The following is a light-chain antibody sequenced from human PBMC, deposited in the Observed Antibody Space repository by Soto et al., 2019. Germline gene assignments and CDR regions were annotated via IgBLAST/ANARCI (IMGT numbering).Light chain of an antibody. CDR1: SSDVGGYNY. J-gene: IGLJ1*01. Sequence: QSALTQPASVSGSPGQSITISCTGTSSDVGGYNYVSWYQQHPGKAPKLMLYDVSNRPSGVSNRFSGSKSGNTASLTISGLQAEDEADYYCNSYTSSTTLYVFGTGTKVTVL. CDR3: NSYTSSTTLYV. CDR2: DVS. V-gene: IGLV2-14*01.